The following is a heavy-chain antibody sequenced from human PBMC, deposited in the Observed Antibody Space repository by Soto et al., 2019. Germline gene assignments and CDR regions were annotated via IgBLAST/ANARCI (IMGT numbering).Heavy chain of an antibody. Sequence: QVHLQESGPGLVKPSGTLSLTCAVSGASISDCDCWSWVRQPPGKGLEWIGEIHHSGATNHNSSVKSRVTISLDKSKNHLSLQLNSVTAADTAVYYCATRDYTASPYWGQGILVTVSS. J-gene: IGHJ4*02. V-gene: IGHV4-4*02. CDR1: GASISDCDC. CDR3: ATRDYTASPY. CDR2: IHHSGAT. D-gene: IGHD2-2*02.